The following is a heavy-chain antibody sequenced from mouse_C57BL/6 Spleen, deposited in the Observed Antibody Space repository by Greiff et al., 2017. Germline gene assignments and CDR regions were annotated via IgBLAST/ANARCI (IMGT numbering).Heavy chain of an antibody. J-gene: IGHJ4*01. V-gene: IGHV1-80*01. Sequence: QVQLQQSGAELVKPGASVKISCKASGYAFSSYWMNWVKQRPGKGLEWLGQIYPGAGDTNYNGKFKGKATLTADKSSSTAYMQLSSLTSEDSAVYFCASSSNYDYAMDYWGQGTSVTVAS. CDR2: IYPGAGDT. CDR3: ASSSNYDYAMDY. CDR1: GYAFSSYW. D-gene: IGHD2-5*01.